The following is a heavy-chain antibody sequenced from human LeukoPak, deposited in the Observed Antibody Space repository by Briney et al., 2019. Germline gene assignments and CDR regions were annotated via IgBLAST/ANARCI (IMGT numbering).Heavy chain of an antibody. V-gene: IGHV1-2*02. CDR3: ARDLTGEYSSSSDYYYYMDV. D-gene: IGHD6-13*01. J-gene: IGHJ6*03. CDR2: INPKSGGT. Sequence: ASVKVSCKASGYTFTGYYMHWVRQAPGQGLEWMGWINPKSGGTNYAQKFQGRVTMTRDTSISTAYMELSRLRSDDTAVYYCARDLTGEYSSSSDYYYYMDVWGKGTTVTISS. CDR1: GYTFTGYY.